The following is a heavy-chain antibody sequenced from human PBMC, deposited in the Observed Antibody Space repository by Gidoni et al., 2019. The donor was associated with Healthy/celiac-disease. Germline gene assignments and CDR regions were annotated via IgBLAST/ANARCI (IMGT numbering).Heavy chain of an antibody. D-gene: IGHD5-18*01. J-gene: IGHJ4*02. V-gene: IGHV4-59*01. CDR3: ARDNSYGKFFDY. Sequence: QVQLQESGPGLVKPSETLSLTCTVSGASISSYYWSWIRQPPGKGLEWIGYIYYSGSTNYNPSLKSRVTISVDTSKNQFSLKRSSMTAADTAVYYCARDNSYGKFFDYWGQGTLVTVSS. CDR1: GASISSYY. CDR2: IYYSGST.